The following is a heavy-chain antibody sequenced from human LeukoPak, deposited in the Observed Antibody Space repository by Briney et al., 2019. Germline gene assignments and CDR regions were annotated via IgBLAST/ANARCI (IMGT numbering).Heavy chain of an antibody. Sequence: VASVKVSCKASGYTFSGSYMHWVRQAPGQGLEWMGWINAISGGTNSAQKFQGRVTMTRDTSISTAYMELSSLRSDDTAVYYCARDEGGNAFDIWGQGTMVTVSS. CDR2: INAISGGT. CDR1: GYTFSGSY. J-gene: IGHJ3*02. CDR3: ARDEGGNAFDI. V-gene: IGHV1-2*02. D-gene: IGHD3-16*01.